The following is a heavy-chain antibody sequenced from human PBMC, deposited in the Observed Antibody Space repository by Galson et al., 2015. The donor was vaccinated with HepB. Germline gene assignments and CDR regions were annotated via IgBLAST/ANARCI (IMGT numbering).Heavy chain of an antibody. J-gene: IGHJ3*02. CDR2: IKQDGSEK. D-gene: IGHD1-26*01. CDR3: ARAIVGATKGDDAFDI. CDR1: GFTFSSYW. V-gene: IGHV3-7*04. Sequence: SLRLSCAASGFTFSSYWMSWVRQAPGKGLEWVANIKQDGSEKYYVDSVKGRFTISRDNAKNSLYLQMNSLRAEDTAVYYCARAIVGATKGDDAFDIWGQGTMVTVSS.